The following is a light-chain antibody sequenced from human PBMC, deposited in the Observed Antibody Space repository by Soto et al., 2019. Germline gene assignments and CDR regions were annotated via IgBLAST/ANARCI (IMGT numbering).Light chain of an antibody. CDR1: QSVSSSY. V-gene: IGKV3-20*01. CDR3: QQYGSSPPTT. J-gene: IGKJ5*01. Sequence: EIVLTQSPGTLSLSPGERATLSCRASQSVSSSYLAWYQQKPGQAPRLLIYGASSRATGIPDRFSGGGSGTDFTLTISRQEPEDFAVYYCQQYGSSPPTTFGQGTRLEIK. CDR2: GAS.